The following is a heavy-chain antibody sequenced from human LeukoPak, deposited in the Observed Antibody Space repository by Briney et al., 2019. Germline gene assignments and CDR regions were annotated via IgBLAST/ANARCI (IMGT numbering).Heavy chain of an antibody. V-gene: IGHV3-48*01. Sequence: GGSLRLSCAASGFTFSSYSMNWVRQAPGKGLEWVSYISSSSSTIYYADSVKGRFTISRDNARNSLYLQMNSLRAEDTAVYYCARTRRELLRREWFDPWGQGTLVTVSS. J-gene: IGHJ5*02. CDR2: ISSSSSTI. CDR1: GFTFSSYS. D-gene: IGHD1-26*01. CDR3: ARTRRELLRREWFDP.